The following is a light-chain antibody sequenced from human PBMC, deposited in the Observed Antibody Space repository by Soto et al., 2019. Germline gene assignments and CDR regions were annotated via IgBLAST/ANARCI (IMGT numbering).Light chain of an antibody. CDR2: GAS. V-gene: IGKV3-20*01. CDR3: QQYGSSPPFT. Sequence: EIVLTQSPGTLSLSPGERDTLSCRASQSVSSSYLAWYQQKPGQAPRLLIYGASSRATGIPDRFSGSGSGTDFTLTISILEPEDFAVYYCQQYGSSPPFTFGPGTNVDIK. CDR1: QSVSSSY. J-gene: IGKJ3*01.